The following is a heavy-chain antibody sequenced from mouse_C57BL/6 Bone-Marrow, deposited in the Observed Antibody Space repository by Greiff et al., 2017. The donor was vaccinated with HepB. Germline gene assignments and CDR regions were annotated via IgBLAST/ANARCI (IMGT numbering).Heavy chain of an antibody. Sequence: EVMLVESGGDLVKPGGSLKLSCAASGFTFSSYGMSWVRQTPDKRLEWVATISSGGSYTYYPDSVKGRFTISRDNAKNTLYLQMSSLKSEDTAMYYCARWTDDYDVGYWGQGTTLTVSS. V-gene: IGHV5-6*01. J-gene: IGHJ2*01. CDR1: GFTFSSYG. CDR3: ARWTDDYDVGY. CDR2: ISSGGSYT. D-gene: IGHD2-4*01.